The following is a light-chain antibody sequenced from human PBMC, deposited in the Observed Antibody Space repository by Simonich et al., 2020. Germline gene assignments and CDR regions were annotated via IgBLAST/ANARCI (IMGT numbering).Light chain of an antibody. CDR2: GAS. Sequence: EIVLTQSPGTLSLSPGERATLSCRASQSVSSSYLAWYQQKPGQAPRLLIYGASSRATGLPDRFSCSGSCTDFTLTISRLEPEDFAVYYCQQYGSSPYTFGQGTKLEIK. CDR3: QQYGSSPYT. J-gene: IGKJ2*01. CDR1: QSVSSSY. V-gene: IGKV3-20*01.